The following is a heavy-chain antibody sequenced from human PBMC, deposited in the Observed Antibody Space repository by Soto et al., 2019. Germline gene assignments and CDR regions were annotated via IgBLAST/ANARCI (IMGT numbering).Heavy chain of an antibody. CDR3: ARDGIAVAEDTYYGMDV. Sequence: GASVKVSCKAFGYTLTRNGISWVRQAPGQGLEWMGWISVYNGNTNYAQKFQGRVTMTTDTSTSTAYMELRSLRSNDTAVYYCARDGIAVAEDTYYGMDVWGQGTTVTVSS. J-gene: IGHJ6*02. D-gene: IGHD6-19*01. CDR2: ISVYNGNT. V-gene: IGHV1-18*01. CDR1: GYTLTRNG.